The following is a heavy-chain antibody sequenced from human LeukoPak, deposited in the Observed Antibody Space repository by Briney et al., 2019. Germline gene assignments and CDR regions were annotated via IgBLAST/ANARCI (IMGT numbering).Heavy chain of an antibody. Sequence: SETLSLTCTVSGGSISSSSYYWGWIRQPPGKGLEWIGSIYHSGSTYYNPSLKSRVTISVDTSKNQFSLKLSSVTAADTAVYYCARDPLVATINWFDPWGQGTLVTVSS. CDR2: IYHSGST. V-gene: IGHV4-39*07. D-gene: IGHD5-12*01. J-gene: IGHJ5*02. CDR3: ARDPLVATINWFDP. CDR1: GGSISSSSYY.